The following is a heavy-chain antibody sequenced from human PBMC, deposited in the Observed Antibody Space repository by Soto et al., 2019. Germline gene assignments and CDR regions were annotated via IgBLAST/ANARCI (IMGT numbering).Heavy chain of an antibody. D-gene: IGHD2-15*01. Sequence: QVQLVQSGAEVKKPGASVKVSCKASGYTFPSYGISWVRQAPGQGHEWMVWISAYNGNTNNAQKLQGRVTMTTDTSTSTAYMELRSLRSDDTAVYYCARDPPLYCSGGSCSNWFDPWGQGTLVTVSS. CDR1: GYTFPSYG. CDR3: ARDPPLYCSGGSCSNWFDP. V-gene: IGHV1-18*01. CDR2: ISAYNGNT. J-gene: IGHJ5*02.